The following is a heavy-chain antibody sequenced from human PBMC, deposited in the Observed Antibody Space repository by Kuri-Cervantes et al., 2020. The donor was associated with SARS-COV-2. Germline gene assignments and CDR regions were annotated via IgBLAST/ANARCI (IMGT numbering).Heavy chain of an antibody. V-gene: IGHV4-39*07. CDR1: GGSISSSSYY. CDR3: ARVREFYEIDY. J-gene: IGHJ4*02. CDR2: IYYSGST. D-gene: IGHD2/OR15-2a*01. Sequence: ESLKISCTVSGGSISSSSYYWGWIRQPPGKGLEWIGSIYYSGSTYYNPSLKSRVTISVDTSKNQFSLKLSSVTAADTAVYYCARVREFYEIDYWGQGTLVTVSS.